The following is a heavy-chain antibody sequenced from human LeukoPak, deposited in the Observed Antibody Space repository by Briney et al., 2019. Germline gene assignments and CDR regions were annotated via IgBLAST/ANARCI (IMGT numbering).Heavy chain of an antibody. CDR2: IYYSGST. J-gene: IGHJ4*02. V-gene: IGHV4-39*01. Sequence: KSSETLSLTCTVSGASISSSTDYWGWIRQPPGKGLEWIANIYYSGSTYYNPSLKSRVTISVDTSKNQFSLKLSSVTAADTAVYYCARGRRHPGYSSRGYFDYWGQGTLVTVSS. CDR3: ARGRRHPGYSSRGYFDY. CDR1: GASISSSTDY. D-gene: IGHD6-13*01.